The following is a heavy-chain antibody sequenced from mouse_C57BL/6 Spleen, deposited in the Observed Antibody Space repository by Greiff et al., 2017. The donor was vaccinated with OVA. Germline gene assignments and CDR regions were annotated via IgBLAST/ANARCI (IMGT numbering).Heavy chain of an antibody. CDR1: GFTFSDFY. D-gene: IGHD1-1*01. CDR3: ARDAYYYGSSWYFDV. CDR2: SRNKANDYTT. V-gene: IGHV7-1*01. Sequence: VKLVESGGGLVPSGRSLRLSCATSGFTFSDFYMEWVRQAPGKGLEWIAASRNKANDYTTEYSASVKGRFIVSRDTSQSILYLQMNALRAEDTAIYYCARDAYYYGSSWYFDVWGTGTTVTVSS. J-gene: IGHJ1*03.